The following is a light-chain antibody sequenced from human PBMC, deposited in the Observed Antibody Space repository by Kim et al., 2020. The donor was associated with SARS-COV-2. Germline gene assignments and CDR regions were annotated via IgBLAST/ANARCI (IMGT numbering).Light chain of an antibody. J-gene: IGKJ2*01. Sequence: DIQMTQSPSSVSASVGDRVTITCQATQDVKFYLNWYQQKPGRAPKLLIYDASHLQTGVPSRFSGSGSGTDFTFTISSLQPGDAATYYCQQYDNVPPTFGQGTKLEI. V-gene: IGKV1-33*01. CDR1: QDVKFY. CDR2: DAS. CDR3: QQYDNVPPT.